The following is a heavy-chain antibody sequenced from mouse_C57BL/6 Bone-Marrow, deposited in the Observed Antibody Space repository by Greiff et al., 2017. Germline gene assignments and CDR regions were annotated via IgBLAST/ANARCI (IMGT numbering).Heavy chain of an antibody. J-gene: IGHJ1*03. D-gene: IGHD2-10*01. CDR3: TSYYGTLYWYFDV. V-gene: IGHV6-3*01. Sequence: EVKLEESGGGLVQPGGSMKLSCVASGFTFSNYWMNWVRQSPEKGLEWVAQIRLKSDNYATHYAESVKGRFTISRDDSKSSVYLQMNNLRAEDTGIYYCTSYYGTLYWYFDVWGTGTTVTVSS. CDR2: IRLKSDNYAT. CDR1: GFTFSNYW.